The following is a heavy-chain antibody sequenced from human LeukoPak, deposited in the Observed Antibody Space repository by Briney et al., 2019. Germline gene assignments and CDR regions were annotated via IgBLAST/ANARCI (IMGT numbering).Heavy chain of an antibody. D-gene: IGHD5-18*01. J-gene: IGHJ4*02. Sequence: SETLSLTCAVSGGSISSSNWWSWVRQPPGKGLEWIGEIYHSGSTNYNPSLKSRVTISVDKSKNQFSLKLSSVTAADTAVYYCARDHVDTAMGLRAVFDYWGQGTLVIVSS. CDR1: GGSISSSNW. CDR2: IYHSGST. CDR3: ARDHVDTAMGLRAVFDY. V-gene: IGHV4-4*02.